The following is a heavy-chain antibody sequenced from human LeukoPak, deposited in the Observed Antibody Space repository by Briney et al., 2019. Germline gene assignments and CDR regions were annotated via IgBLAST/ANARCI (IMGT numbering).Heavy chain of an antibody. Sequence: HPGRSLRLSCAVSGFTFSTFAMHWVRQAPGKGLEWVALTSSDGSSKYYTDSVKGRFTISRDNSKNTLYLQMNSLRAEDTAVYYCAREGGDLRWKNRFDFWGQGTLVTVSS. CDR1: GFTFSTFA. J-gene: IGHJ4*02. V-gene: IGHV3-30-3*01. CDR2: TSSDGSSK. D-gene: IGHD4-23*01. CDR3: AREGGDLRWKNRFDF.